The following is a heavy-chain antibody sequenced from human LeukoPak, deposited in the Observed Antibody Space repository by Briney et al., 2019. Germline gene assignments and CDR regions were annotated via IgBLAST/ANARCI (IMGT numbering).Heavy chain of an antibody. V-gene: IGHV1-69*06. CDR3: ARDPIAAAGREVWFDP. CDR1: GGTFSSYA. J-gene: IGHJ5*02. CDR2: IIPIFGTA. Sequence: SVKVSCKASGGTFSSYAISWVRQAPGQGLEWMGGIIPIFGTANYAQKFQGRVTITADKSTSTAYMELSSLRSEDTAVYYCARDPIAAAGREVWFDPWGQGTLVTVSS. D-gene: IGHD6-13*01.